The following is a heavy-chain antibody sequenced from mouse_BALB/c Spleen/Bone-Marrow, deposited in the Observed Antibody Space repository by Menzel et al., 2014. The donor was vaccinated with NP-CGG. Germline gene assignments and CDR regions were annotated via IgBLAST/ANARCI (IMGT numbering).Heavy chain of an antibody. J-gene: IGHJ4*01. V-gene: IGHV2-5*01. CDR1: GFSLTSYG. Sequence: VKLVESGPGLVQPSQSLSITCTVSGFSLTSYGVHWVRRSPGKGLEWLGVIWRGGSTDYNAAFMSRLSITKDNSKSQVFFKMNSLQADDTDIYYCAKIGTTTGAMDYWGQGASVTVSS. CDR3: AKIGTTTGAMDY. D-gene: IGHD2-14*01. CDR2: IWRGGST.